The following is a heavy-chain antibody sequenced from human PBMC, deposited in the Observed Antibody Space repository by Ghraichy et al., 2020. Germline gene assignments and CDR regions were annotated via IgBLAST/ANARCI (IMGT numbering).Heavy chain of an antibody. CDR3: ARLRYYYGSGSYYFPTLDAFDI. Sequence: ETLSLTCAVYGGSFSGYYWSWIRQPPGKGLEWIGEINHSGSTNYNPSLKSRVTISVDTSKNQFSLKLSSVTAADTAVYYCARLRYYYGSGSYYFPTLDAFDIWGQGTMVTVSS. CDR1: GGSFSGYY. V-gene: IGHV4-34*01. CDR2: INHSGST. D-gene: IGHD3-10*01. J-gene: IGHJ3*02.